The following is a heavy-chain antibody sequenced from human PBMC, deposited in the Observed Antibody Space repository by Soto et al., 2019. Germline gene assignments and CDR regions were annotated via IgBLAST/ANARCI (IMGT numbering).Heavy chain of an antibody. V-gene: IGHV4-61*01. D-gene: IGHD3-22*01. CDR3: ARGDYDSSGYYKPYYNYGMDV. J-gene: IGHJ6*02. Sequence: PSETLSLTCSVSGGSVRSGSYYWTWIRQPPGKGLEWIGYIYQSGTTNYNASLKSRVTMSVDTSKNQFSLRLSSLTAADTAVYYCARGDYDSSGYYKPYYNYGMDVWGQGTTVTVSS. CDR1: GGSVRSGSYY. CDR2: IYQSGTT.